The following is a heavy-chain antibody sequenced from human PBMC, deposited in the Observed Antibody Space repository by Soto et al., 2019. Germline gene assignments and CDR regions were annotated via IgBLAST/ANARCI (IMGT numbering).Heavy chain of an antibody. D-gene: IGHD3-3*01. CDR2: ISGSGGST. J-gene: IGHJ6*03. V-gene: IGHV3-23*01. CDR3: AKEQGVVILLAPMDV. Sequence: PGRSLTLSCAASGFTFSSYAMSWVRQAPGKGLEWVSAISGSGGSTYYADSVKGRFTISRDNSKNTLYLQMNSLRAEDTAVYYCAKEQGVVILLAPMDVWGKGTTVTVSS. CDR1: GFTFSSYA.